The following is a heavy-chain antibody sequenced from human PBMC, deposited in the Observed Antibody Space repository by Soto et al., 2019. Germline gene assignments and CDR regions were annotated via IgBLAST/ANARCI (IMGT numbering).Heavy chain of an antibody. Sequence: QVQLVQSGAEVKKPGASVKVSCKASGYTFTSYDINWVRQATGQGLEWMGWMNPNSGNTGYAQKFQGRVTMTRNTSISTADMELSSLRSEDTAVYYCARGLRTMIRSVSAFDIWGQGTMVTVSS. CDR2: MNPNSGNT. D-gene: IGHD3-16*01. V-gene: IGHV1-8*01. J-gene: IGHJ3*02. CDR3: ARGLRTMIRSVSAFDI. CDR1: GYTFTSYD.